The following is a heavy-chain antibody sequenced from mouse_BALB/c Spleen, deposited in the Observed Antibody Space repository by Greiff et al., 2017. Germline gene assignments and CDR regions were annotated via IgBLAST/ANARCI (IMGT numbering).Heavy chain of an antibody. CDR1: GYAFTNYL. Sequence: QVQLQQSGAELVRPGTSVKVSCKASGYAFTNYLIEWVKQRPGQGLEWIGVINPGSGGTNYNEKFKGKATLTADKSSSTAYMQLKSLTSEDSAVYYCANYRYDGAYFDYWGQGTTLTVSS. V-gene: IGHV1-54*01. J-gene: IGHJ2*01. CDR2: INPGSGGT. CDR3: ANYRYDGAYFDY. D-gene: IGHD2-14*01.